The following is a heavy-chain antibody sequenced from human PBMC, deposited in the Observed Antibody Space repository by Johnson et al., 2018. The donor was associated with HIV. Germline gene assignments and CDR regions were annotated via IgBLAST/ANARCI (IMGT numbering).Heavy chain of an antibody. J-gene: IGHJ3*02. CDR2: LNWNGGST. CDR3: ARSYSRWDDVFDI. V-gene: IGHV3-20*04. D-gene: IGHD1-26*01. Sequence: VQLVESGGGVVRPGGSLRLSCAASGFTFDDYVVSWVRHAPGKGLEWVSSLNWNGGSTPYADPVRGRFSLSRDNAKNSLVLQMNSLRAEDTALYYCARSYSRWDDVFDIWGQGTMVTVSS. CDR1: GFTFDDYV.